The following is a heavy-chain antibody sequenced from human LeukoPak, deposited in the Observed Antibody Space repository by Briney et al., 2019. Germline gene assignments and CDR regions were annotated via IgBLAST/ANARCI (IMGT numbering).Heavy chain of an antibody. V-gene: IGHV4-39*01. CDR3: ARLGYDFWSGLPNWFDP. CDR2: IYYSGST. D-gene: IGHD3-3*01. Sequence: SETLSLTCTVSGGSISSSSYSWGWIRQPPGQGLEWIGSIYYSGSTYYNPSLKSRVTMSVDTSKNQFSLKLSSVTAADTAVYYCARLGYDFWSGLPNWFDPWGQGTLVTVSS. J-gene: IGHJ5*02. CDR1: GGSISSSSYS.